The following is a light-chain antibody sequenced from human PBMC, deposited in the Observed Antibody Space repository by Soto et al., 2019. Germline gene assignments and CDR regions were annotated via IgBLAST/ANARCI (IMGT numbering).Light chain of an antibody. J-gene: IGKJ4*01. V-gene: IGKV1-5*01. CDR1: QSINNW. Sequence: DIQMTQSPSTLSASVGDRVTITCRASQSINNWVAWYQQKPGKAPKLLIYDGFSLESGVPLRFSGSGFGKEFTLTISSLQPDDSATYYCQQYKRYSLTFGGGTKVEIK. CDR2: DGF. CDR3: QQYKRYSLT.